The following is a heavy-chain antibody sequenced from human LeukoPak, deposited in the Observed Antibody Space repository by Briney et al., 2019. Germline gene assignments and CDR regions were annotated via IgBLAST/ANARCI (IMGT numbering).Heavy chain of an antibody. CDR2: ISYDGDNK. J-gene: IGHJ4*02. V-gene: IGHV3-30*04. Sequence: PGGSLRLSCAASAFTFSYYAMHWVRQAPGKGLEWVAVISYDGDNKYYADSVKGRFTISRDNSNTLYLQMNSLRAEDTAVYYCRDPFDYWGQGTLVTVSS. CDR3: RDPFDY. CDR1: AFTFSYYA.